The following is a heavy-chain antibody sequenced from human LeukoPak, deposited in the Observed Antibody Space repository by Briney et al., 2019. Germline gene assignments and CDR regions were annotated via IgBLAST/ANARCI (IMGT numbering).Heavy chain of an antibody. Sequence: GGSLRLSCAASGLTFSSHWMHWVRQAPGKGLEWVANIKQDGSGKYYVGSVKGRFTISRDNAKNSLYLQMDSLRAEDTAVYHCARDGPYSTSATHPPWGQGTLVTVSS. V-gene: IGHV3-7*03. CDR3: ARDGPYSTSATHPP. D-gene: IGHD6-6*01. CDR2: IKQDGSGK. J-gene: IGHJ5*02. CDR1: GLTFSSHW.